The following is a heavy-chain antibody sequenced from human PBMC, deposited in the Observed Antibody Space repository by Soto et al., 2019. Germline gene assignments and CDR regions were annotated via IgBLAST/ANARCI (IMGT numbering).Heavy chain of an antibody. CDR3: ARVARRTHWYFDL. Sequence: QVQLVQSGAEVKKPGSSVKVSCKASGGTFSSYTISWVRQAPGQGLEWMGRIIPILGIANYAQKFQGRVTITAEKSTSTAYMELSSLRSEDTAVYYCARVARRTHWYFDLWGRGTLVTVSS. V-gene: IGHV1-69*02. CDR1: GGTFSSYT. D-gene: IGHD5-12*01. J-gene: IGHJ2*01. CDR2: IIPILGIA.